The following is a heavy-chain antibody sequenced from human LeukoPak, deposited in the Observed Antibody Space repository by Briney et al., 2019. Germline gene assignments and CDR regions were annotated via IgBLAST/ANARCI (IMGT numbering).Heavy chain of an antibody. D-gene: IGHD5-18*01. CDR2: IYPYSGDT. CDR3: ARLVDTAMVTGRYFDY. J-gene: IGHJ4*02. Sequence: ASVTVSCKASGYTFTGYYIHWVRQAPGQGLEWMGWIYPYSGDTNYAQNFQGRVTMTRDTSIGTAYMELSSLKSDDTAVYYCARLVDTAMVTGRYFDYWGQGTLVTVSS. CDR1: GYTFTGYY. V-gene: IGHV1-2*02.